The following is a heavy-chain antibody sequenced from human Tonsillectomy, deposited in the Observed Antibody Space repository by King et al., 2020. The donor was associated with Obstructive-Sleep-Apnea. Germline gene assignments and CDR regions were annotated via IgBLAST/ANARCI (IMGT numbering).Heavy chain of an antibody. CDR2: IDPSDSYT. Sequence: VQLVESGAEVKKPGESLRISCKGSGYSFSSYWINWVRQMPGKGLEWMGRIDPSDSYTSYSPSFQGHVTISTDKSVSTAYLQWSSLKASDTAIYYCARSLSGVSSGWYSVPFDRWGQGTLVTVSS. CDR1: GYSFSSYW. V-gene: IGHV5-10-1*03. J-gene: IGHJ4*02. CDR3: ARSLSGVSSGWYSVPFDR. D-gene: IGHD6-19*01.